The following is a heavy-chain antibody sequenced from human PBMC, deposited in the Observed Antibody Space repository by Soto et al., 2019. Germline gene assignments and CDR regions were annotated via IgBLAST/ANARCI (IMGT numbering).Heavy chain of an antibody. Sequence: QVRLQESGPGLVRPSQTLSLTCSVSGDSLTIGGHYWTWIRQHPGKGLEWIGYIYHSGSTYYSPSLKRRVTISFDTSENQFSLKLTSMTAADTAVYYCARGGDGFDLWGQGKMVTVSS. CDR2: IYHSGST. CDR3: ARGGDGFDL. J-gene: IGHJ3*01. V-gene: IGHV4-31*03. CDR1: GDSLTIGGHY.